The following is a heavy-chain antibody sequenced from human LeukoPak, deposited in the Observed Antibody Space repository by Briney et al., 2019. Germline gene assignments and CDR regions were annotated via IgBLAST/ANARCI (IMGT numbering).Heavy chain of an antibody. CDR3: ARPSYYYDSSGYNDAFDI. CDR1: GYSFTGYW. V-gene: IGHV5-51*01. Sequence: GESLKISCKGSGYSFTGYWIGWVRQMPGKGLEWMGIIYPGDSDTRYSPSFQGQVTISADKSISTAYLQWSSLKASDTAMYYCARPSYYYDSSGYNDAFDIWGQGTMVTVSS. CDR2: IYPGDSDT. D-gene: IGHD3-22*01. J-gene: IGHJ3*02.